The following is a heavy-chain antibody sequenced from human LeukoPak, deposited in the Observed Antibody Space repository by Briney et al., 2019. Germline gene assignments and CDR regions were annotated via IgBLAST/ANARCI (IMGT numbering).Heavy chain of an antibody. J-gene: IGHJ4*02. V-gene: IGHV4-39*01. CDR2: IYYSGST. D-gene: IGHD2-21*02. CDR3: ARQFIPLTVSFDY. CDR1: GGSISSSSYY. Sequence: ASETLSLTCTVSGGSISSSSYYWGWIRQPPGKGLEWIGNIYYSGSTYYNPSLKSRVSISVDTSKNQFSLRLSSVTAADTAVYYCARQFIPLTVSFDYWGQGTLVTVSS.